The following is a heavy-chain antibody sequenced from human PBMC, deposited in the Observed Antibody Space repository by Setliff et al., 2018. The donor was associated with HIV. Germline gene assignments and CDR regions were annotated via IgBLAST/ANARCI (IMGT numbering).Heavy chain of an antibody. V-gene: IGHV4-39*01. CDR3: SSQWPYYFDY. J-gene: IGHJ4*02. CDR2: IFYTGNT. CDR1: GGSSSSSTYY. D-gene: IGHD5-12*01. Sequence: PSETLSLTCSVSGGSSSSSTYYWGWIRQPPGKGLEWIGDIFYTGNTYYNPSLKSRVAISIDTSENRFSLRLSSVTAPDTAVCYCSSQWPYYFDYWGQGTLVTVSS.